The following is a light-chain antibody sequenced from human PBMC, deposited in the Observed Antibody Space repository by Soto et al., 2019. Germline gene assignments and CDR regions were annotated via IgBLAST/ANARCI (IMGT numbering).Light chain of an antibody. CDR3: QQYNSYEYT. CDR1: QSISTE. CDR2: SAS. Sequence: EIVMTQSPATLSVSPGERATLSCRASQSISTELAWYQQKPGQPPRLLIYSASTRATGVPARFTGSGSGSEFTLTISGLQSEDFAVYYCQQYNSYEYTFGQGTKLEIK. V-gene: IGKV3-15*01. J-gene: IGKJ2*01.